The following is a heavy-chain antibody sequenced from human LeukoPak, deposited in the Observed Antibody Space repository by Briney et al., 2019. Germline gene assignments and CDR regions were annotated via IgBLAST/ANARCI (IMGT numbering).Heavy chain of an antibody. CDR3: AKDSAKKYDDY. CDR2: ISGSDGST. CDR1: GFTFSSYA. V-gene: IGHV3-23*01. D-gene: IGHD2/OR15-2a*01. Sequence: GGSLRLSCAASGFTFSSYAMSWVRQAPGKGLEWVSGISGSDGSTNYADSVKGRFTISRENSKNTLYLQMNSLRAEDTAVYYCAKDSAKKYDDYWGQGTLVTVSS. J-gene: IGHJ4*02.